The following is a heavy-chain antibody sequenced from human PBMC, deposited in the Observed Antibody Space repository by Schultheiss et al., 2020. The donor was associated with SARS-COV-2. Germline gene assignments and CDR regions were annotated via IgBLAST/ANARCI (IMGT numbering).Heavy chain of an antibody. CDR3: TKGFDYAFDI. J-gene: IGHJ3*02. V-gene: IGHV3-15*01. Sequence: GGSLRLSCAASGFTFSSYSMNWVRQAPGKGLEWVGRIKSKTDGGTTDYAAPVKGRFTISRDDSKNTLYLQMNSLKTEDTAVYYCTKGFDYAFDIWGQGTMVTVSS. D-gene: IGHD3-9*01. CDR2: IKSKTDGGTT. CDR1: GFTFSSYS.